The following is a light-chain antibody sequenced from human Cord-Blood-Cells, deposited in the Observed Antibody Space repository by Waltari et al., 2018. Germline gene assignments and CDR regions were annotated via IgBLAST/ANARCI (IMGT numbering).Light chain of an antibody. J-gene: IGKJ2*01. CDR1: QSISSY. V-gene: IGKV1-39*01. CDR3: QQSYSTPYT. CDR2: AAA. Sequence: DIQMTQSPSFPSVSVADRVSITCRASQSISSYLNWYQQKPGKAPKRLIYAAASLKSGVPSRFSGSGSGTDFTLTISSLLPEDFATYYCQQSYSTPYTFGQGTKLEIK.